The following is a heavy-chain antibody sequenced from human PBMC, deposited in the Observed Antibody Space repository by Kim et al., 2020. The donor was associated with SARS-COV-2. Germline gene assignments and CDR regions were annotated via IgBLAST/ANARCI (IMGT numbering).Heavy chain of an antibody. Sequence: GGSLRLSCAASGFTFSSYGMHWVRQAPGKGLEWVAVISYDGSNKYYADSVKGRFTISRDNSKNTLYLQMNSLRAEDTAVYYCAKDGSASGSYGAWAFDYWGQGTLVTVSS. V-gene: IGHV3-30*18. CDR1: GFTFSSYG. CDR3: AKDGSASGSYGAWAFDY. CDR2: ISYDGSNK. J-gene: IGHJ4*02. D-gene: IGHD1-26*01.